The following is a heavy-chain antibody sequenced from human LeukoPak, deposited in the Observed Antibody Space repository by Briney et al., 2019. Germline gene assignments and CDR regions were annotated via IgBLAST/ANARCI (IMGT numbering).Heavy chain of an antibody. J-gene: IGHJ4*02. CDR3: AKSNRVVVITTPDY. Sequence: GGSLRLSCAASGFTFSSYAMSWVRQAPGKGLEWVSAISGSGGSTYYADSAKGRFTISRDNSKNTLYLQMNSLRAEDTAVYYCAKSNRVVVITTPDYWGQGTLVTVSS. D-gene: IGHD3-22*01. CDR1: GFTFSSYA. CDR2: ISGSGGST. V-gene: IGHV3-23*01.